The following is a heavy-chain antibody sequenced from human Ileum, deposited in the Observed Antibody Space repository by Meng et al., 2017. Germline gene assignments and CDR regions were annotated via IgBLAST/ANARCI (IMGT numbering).Heavy chain of an antibody. V-gene: IGHV4-4*02. CDR3: AHIFDS. CDR2: MNLGGSP. Sequence: VPLQESGPALVELSGPLSLPSAVSGLSSSSSDWWMWVRQPPGKGLEWIAEMNLGGSPNYNPSLKSRVTMSVDKSNDHLSLQLTSVTAADTAVYYCAHIFDSWGQGTLVTVSS. CDR1: GLSSSSSDW. J-gene: IGHJ4*02.